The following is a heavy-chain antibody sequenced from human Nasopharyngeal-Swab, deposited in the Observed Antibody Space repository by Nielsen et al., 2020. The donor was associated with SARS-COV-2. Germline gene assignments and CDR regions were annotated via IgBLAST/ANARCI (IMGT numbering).Heavy chain of an antibody. D-gene: IGHD6-19*01. CDR3: ARQCVPVVGPCNWLNP. J-gene: IGHJ5*02. CDR1: GDSVSTNSAA. CDR2: AYYRSQWYI. V-gene: IGHV6-1*01. Sequence: SQTLSLTCAISGDSVSTNSAAWNWIRQSPSRGLEWLGRAYYRSQWYIDYAVSVESRIIINPDTSKNQFSLKLTSVTAADTAVYYCARQCVPVVGPCNWLNPWGQGTLVTVSS.